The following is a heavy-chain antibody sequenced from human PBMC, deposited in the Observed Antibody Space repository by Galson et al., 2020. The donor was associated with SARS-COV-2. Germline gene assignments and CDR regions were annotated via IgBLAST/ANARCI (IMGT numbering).Heavy chain of an antibody. V-gene: IGHV1-2*06. Sequence: ASVKVSCKASGYTFTGYYMHWVRQAPGQGLEWMGRINPNSGGTNYAQKFQGRVTMTRDTSISTAYMELSRLRSDDTAVYYCARDGFQIPITMTDGDAFDIWGQGTMVTVSS. J-gene: IGHJ3*02. D-gene: IGHD3-22*01. CDR3: ARDGFQIPITMTDGDAFDI. CDR1: GYTFTGYY. CDR2: INPNSGGT.